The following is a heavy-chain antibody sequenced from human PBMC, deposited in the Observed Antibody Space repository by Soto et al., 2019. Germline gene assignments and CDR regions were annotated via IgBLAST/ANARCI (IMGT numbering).Heavy chain of an antibody. D-gene: IGHD6-6*01. CDR1: GFSLSTSGVG. CDR3: AHYSSSYNWFDP. Sequence: SGPTLVKPTHTLTLTCTLSGFSLSTSGVGVGWIRQHPGKALEWLALIFWDDDKRYSPSLKSRLTITKDTSKNQVVLTMTNMDPVDTATYYCAHYSSSYNWFDPWGQGTLVTVSS. J-gene: IGHJ5*01. V-gene: IGHV2-5*02. CDR2: IFWDDDK.